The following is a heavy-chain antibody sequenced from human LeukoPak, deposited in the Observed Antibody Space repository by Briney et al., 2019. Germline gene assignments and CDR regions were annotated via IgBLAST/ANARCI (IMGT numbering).Heavy chain of an antibody. CDR2: IIPIFGTT. V-gene: IGHV1-69*13. CDR3: GREGSGWVNRKEIFQN. CDR1: GGTFSSYA. Sequence: ASVKVSCKASGGTFSSYAISWVRQAPGQGLEWMGGIIPIFGTTNYAQKFQGRVTITADESTSTAYMELSSLRSEDTAVYYCGREGSGWVNRKEIFQNWGQGTLVTVSS. J-gene: IGHJ1*01. D-gene: IGHD1-14*01.